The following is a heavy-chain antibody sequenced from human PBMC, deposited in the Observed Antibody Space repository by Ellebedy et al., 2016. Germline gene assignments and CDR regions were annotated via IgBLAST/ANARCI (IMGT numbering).Heavy chain of an antibody. Sequence: SETLSLTCTVSGGSISSYYWSWIRQPPGMGLECIGYIYYSGSTNCNPSLKSRVTISVDTSKNQFSLKLSSVTAADTAVYYCARGRKGVSDYDRKVRLFDYWGQGTLVTVSS. D-gene: IGHD5-12*01. V-gene: IGHV4-59*12. CDR3: ARGRKGVSDYDRKVRLFDY. J-gene: IGHJ4*02. CDR1: GGSISSYY. CDR2: IYYSGST.